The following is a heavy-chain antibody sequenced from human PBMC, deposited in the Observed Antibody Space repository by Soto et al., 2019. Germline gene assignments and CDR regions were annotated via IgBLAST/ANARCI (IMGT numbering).Heavy chain of an antibody. D-gene: IGHD2-8*01. J-gene: IGHJ5*02. CDR2: INPSGDSR. CDR1: GFSFSDYF. Sequence: ASVKVSSKASGFSFSDYFMHWVRQAPGQGLEWMGIINPSGDSRNYAQKFQGRVTITRDTSTSTVYMDLSSLRYEDTAVYYCARDKSQNSGQPDASSWFHTWGQGTPVTVSS. CDR3: ARDKSQNSGQPDASSWFHT. V-gene: IGHV1-46*01.